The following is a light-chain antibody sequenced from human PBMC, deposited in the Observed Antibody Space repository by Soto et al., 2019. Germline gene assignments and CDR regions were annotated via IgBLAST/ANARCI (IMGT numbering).Light chain of an antibody. CDR2: EVS. J-gene: IGLJ1*01. CDR3: SLYASSSTYV. Sequence: QSALTQPASVSGSPGQSITISCTGTSSDVGGYNYVSWYQQHPGKAPKLMIYEVSKRPSGVSNRFSASKSGNTASLTTSRLQAEDEADYYCSLYASSSTYVFGTGTKLTVL. V-gene: IGLV2-14*01. CDR1: SSDVGGYNY.